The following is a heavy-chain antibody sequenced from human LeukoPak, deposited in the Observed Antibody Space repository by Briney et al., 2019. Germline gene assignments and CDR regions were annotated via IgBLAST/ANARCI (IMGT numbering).Heavy chain of an antibody. CDR3: ARDSAFDI. CDR1: GFTFSGYV. Sequence: GGSLRLSCAASGFTFSGYVMTWVRQAPGKGLECVSSITFSSSHIYYADSVKGRFTISRDNSKNTLYLQMNSLRAEDTAVYHCARDSAFDIWGQGTMVTVSS. J-gene: IGHJ3*02. V-gene: IGHV3-21*01. CDR2: ITFSSSHI.